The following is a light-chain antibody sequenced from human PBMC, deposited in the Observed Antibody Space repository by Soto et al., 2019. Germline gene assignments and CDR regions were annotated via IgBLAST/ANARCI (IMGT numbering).Light chain of an antibody. CDR2: AAF. CDR3: QQYYSYPRT. V-gene: IGKV1-8*01. J-gene: IGKJ1*01. Sequence: AIRMTQSPSSFSASTGDRVTITCRASQGISSYLAWYQQKPGKAPKLLIYAAFTLQSDVPSRFSGSGSGTDFTLTISCLQSEDFATYYCQQYYSYPRTFGQGTKVEIK. CDR1: QGISSY.